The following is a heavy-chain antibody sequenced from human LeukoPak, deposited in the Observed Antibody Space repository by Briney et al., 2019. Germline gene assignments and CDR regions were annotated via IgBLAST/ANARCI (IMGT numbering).Heavy chain of an antibody. Sequence: SVKVSCKASGGTFSSYAISWVRQAPGQGLEWMGGIIPIFGTANYAQKFQGRVTITADESTSTAYMELSGLRSEDTAVYYCAREGFGYYYDSSGYGLYYFDYWGQGTLVTVSS. J-gene: IGHJ4*02. V-gene: IGHV1-69*13. CDR1: GGTFSSYA. CDR3: AREGFGYYYDSSGYGLYYFDY. D-gene: IGHD3-22*01. CDR2: IIPIFGTA.